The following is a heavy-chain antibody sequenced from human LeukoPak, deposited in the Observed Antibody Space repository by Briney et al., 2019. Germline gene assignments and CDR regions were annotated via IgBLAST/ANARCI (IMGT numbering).Heavy chain of an antibody. Sequence: GGSLRLSCAASGFTFSNYWMHWVRQAPGKGLVWVSRINSDGINTSYADSVKGRFTISRDNAKNTLNLQMNSLRAEDTAVYYCAKDFRMATIIWDAFDIWGQGTMVTVSS. CDR1: GFTFSNYW. CDR2: INSDGINT. D-gene: IGHD5-24*01. V-gene: IGHV3-74*01. CDR3: AKDFRMATIIWDAFDI. J-gene: IGHJ3*02.